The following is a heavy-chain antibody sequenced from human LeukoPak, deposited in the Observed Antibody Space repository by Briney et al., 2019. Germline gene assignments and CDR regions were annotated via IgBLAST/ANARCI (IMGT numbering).Heavy chain of an antibody. D-gene: IGHD6-13*01. CDR3: AARYSSSWYLFGWDQGWFDP. J-gene: IGHJ5*02. V-gene: IGHV1-8*03. CDR1: GYTFTSYD. CDR2: MNPNSGNT. Sequence: ASVKVSCKASGYTFTSYDINWARQATGQGLEWMGWMNPNSGNTGYAQKFQGRVTITRNTSISTAYMELSSLRSEDTAVYYCAARYSSSWYLFGWDQGWFDPWGQGTLVTVSS.